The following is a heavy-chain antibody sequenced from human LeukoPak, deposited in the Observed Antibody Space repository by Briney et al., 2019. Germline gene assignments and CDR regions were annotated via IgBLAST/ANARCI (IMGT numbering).Heavy chain of an antibody. J-gene: IGHJ4*02. V-gene: IGHV1-24*01. CDR1: GYTLTELF. D-gene: IGHD2-15*01. CDR2: FDPEDGET. CDR3: ATDRRYCSGGSCYSGFDY. Sequence: ASVKVSCKVSGYTLTELFMHWVRQAPGKGLEWVGGFDPEDGETIYAQKFQGRVTMTEDTSTDTAYMELSSLRSEDTAVYYCATDRRYCSGGSCYSGFDYWGQGTLVTVSS.